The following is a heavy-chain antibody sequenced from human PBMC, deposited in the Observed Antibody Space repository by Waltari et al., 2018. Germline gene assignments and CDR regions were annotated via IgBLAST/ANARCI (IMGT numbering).Heavy chain of an antibody. J-gene: IGHJ5*02. CDR2: IIPILCIA. CDR3: ARVAAVATLRWFDP. V-gene: IGHV1-69*10. D-gene: IGHD6-19*01. CDR1: GGTFSSYA. Sequence: QVQLVQSGAEVKKPGSSVKVSCKASGGTFSSYAISWVRQAPGQGLEWMGGIIPILCIANSAQKFQGRVTITADKSTSTAYMELSSLRSEDTAVYYCARVAAVATLRWFDPWGQGTLVTVSS.